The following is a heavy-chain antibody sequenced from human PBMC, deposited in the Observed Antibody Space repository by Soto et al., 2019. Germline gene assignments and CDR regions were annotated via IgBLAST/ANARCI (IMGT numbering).Heavy chain of an antibody. Sequence: SETLSLTCAVYGGSFSGYYWSWIRQPPGKGLEWIGEINHSGSTNYNPSLKSRVTISVDTSKNQFSLKLSSVTAADTAVYYCASWNMITFGGVIPKGFDPWGQGTLVTVSS. CDR2: INHSGST. CDR3: ASWNMITFGGVIPKGFDP. CDR1: GGSFSGYY. D-gene: IGHD3-16*02. V-gene: IGHV4-34*01. J-gene: IGHJ5*02.